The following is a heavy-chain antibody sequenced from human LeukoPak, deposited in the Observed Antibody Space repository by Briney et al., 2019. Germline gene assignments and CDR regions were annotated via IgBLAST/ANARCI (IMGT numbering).Heavy chain of an antibody. V-gene: IGHV3-21*04. CDR2: ISSSGSYI. Sequence: GGSLRLSCAASGFTFSTFNMHWVRQAPGKGLEWVSSISSSGSYIYYVDSVKGRFTISRDKAKTSLFLQMNSLRAEDTAVYYCASAQLRLGELADYWGQGTLVTVSS. D-gene: IGHD3-16*01. CDR3: ASAQLRLGELADY. J-gene: IGHJ4*02. CDR1: GFTFSTFN.